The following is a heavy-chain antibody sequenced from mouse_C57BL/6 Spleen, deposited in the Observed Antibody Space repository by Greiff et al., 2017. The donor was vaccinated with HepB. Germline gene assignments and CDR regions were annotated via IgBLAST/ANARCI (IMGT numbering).Heavy chain of an antibody. CDR2: IFPGSGST. CDR3: ARRYYYGSSRYFDV. Sequence: QVQLQQSGPELVKPGASVKISCKASGYTFTDYYIDWVKQRPGQGLEWIGWIFPGSGSTYYNEKFKGKATLTVDKSSSTAYMLLSSLTSEDSAVYCCARRYYYGSSRYFDVGGTGTTVTVSS. V-gene: IGHV1-75*01. J-gene: IGHJ1*03. D-gene: IGHD1-1*01. CDR1: GYTFTDYY.